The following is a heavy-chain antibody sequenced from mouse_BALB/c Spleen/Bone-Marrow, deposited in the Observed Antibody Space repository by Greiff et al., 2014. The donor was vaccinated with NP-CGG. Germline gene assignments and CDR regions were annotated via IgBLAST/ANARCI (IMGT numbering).Heavy chain of an antibody. Sequence: VQLQQSGAELVKPGASVKLSCKASGYTFTNYYMYWVKQRPGQGLEWIGEINPSNGGANFNEKFKSKATLTVDKSSSTAYMQLSSLTSEDSAVYYCTRARPGGFAYWGQGTLVTVSA. J-gene: IGHJ3*01. CDR2: INPSNGGA. D-gene: IGHD4-1*01. CDR3: TRARPGGFAY. V-gene: IGHV1S81*02. CDR1: GYTFTNYY.